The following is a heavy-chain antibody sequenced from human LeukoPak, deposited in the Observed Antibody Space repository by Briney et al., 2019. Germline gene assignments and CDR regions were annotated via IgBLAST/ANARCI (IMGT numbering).Heavy chain of an antibody. V-gene: IGHV4-61*02. CDR1: GGSISSGSYY. Sequence: SETLSLTCTVSGGSISSGSYYWTWIRQPAGKGLEWIGRIYTSGSTTYNPSLKSRVTISVDTSKNQFSLKLSSVTAADTAVYYCARAYQPSDAFDIWGQGTMVTVSS. D-gene: IGHD2-2*01. CDR2: IYTSGST. J-gene: IGHJ3*02. CDR3: ARAYQPSDAFDI.